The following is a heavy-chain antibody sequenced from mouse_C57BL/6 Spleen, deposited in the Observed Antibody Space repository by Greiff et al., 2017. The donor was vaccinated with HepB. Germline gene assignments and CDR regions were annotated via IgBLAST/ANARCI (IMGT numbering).Heavy chain of an antibody. CDR3: ARGGYYSSDY. V-gene: IGHV1-69*01. D-gene: IGHD1-1*01. J-gene: IGHJ2*01. Sequence: VQLQHPGAELVMPGASVKLSCKASGYTFTSYWMHWVKQRPGQGLEWIGEIDPSDSYTNYNQKFKGKSTLTVDKSSSTAYMQLSSLTSEDSSVYYCARGGYYSSDYWGQGTTLTVSS. CDR2: IDPSDSYT. CDR1: GYTFTSYW.